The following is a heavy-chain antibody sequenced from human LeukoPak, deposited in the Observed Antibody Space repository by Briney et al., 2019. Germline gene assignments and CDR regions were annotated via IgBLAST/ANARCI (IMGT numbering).Heavy chain of an antibody. D-gene: IGHD3-22*01. CDR3: TTENYYDSSGYYPDAFDT. CDR2: IYYSGST. J-gene: IGHJ3*02. V-gene: IGHV4-34*03. Sequence: SETLSLTCAVYGGSFSGYYWSWIRQPPGKGLEWIGSIYYSGSTYYNPSLKSRVTISVDKSKNQFSLKLSAVPAADTAVYYCTTENYYDSSGYYPDAFDTWGQGTMVTVSS. CDR1: GGSFSGYY.